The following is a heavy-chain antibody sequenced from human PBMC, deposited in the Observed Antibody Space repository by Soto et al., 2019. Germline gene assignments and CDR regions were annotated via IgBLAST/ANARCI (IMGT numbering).Heavy chain of an antibody. CDR1: GFTFDDYA. CDR3: AKDIWYYYDSSGPGAFDI. Sequence: SLRLSCAASGFTFDDYAMHWVRQAPGKGLEWVSGISWNSGSIGYADSVKGRFTISRDNAKNSPYLQMNSLRAEDTALYYCAKDIWYYYDSSGPGAFDIWGQGTMVTVSS. J-gene: IGHJ3*02. V-gene: IGHV3-9*01. D-gene: IGHD3-22*01. CDR2: ISWNSGSI.